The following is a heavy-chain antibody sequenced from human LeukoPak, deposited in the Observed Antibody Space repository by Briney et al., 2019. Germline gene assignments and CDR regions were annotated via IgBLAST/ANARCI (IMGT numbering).Heavy chain of an antibody. D-gene: IGHD3-16*01. CDR3: ARQGRARQMITFGGVIN. V-gene: IGHV1-69*05. CDR2: IIPIFGTA. Sequence: GASVKVSCKASGGTFSSYAISWVRQAPGQGLEWMGGIIPIFGTANYAQKLQGRVTMTTDTSTSTAYMELRSLRSDDTAVYYCARQGRARQMITFGGVINWGQGTLVTVSS. J-gene: IGHJ4*02. CDR1: GGTFSSYA.